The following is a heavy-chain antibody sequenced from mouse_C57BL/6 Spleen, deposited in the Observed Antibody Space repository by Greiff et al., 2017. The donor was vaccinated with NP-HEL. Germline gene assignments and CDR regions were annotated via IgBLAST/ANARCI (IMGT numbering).Heavy chain of an antibody. J-gene: IGHJ4*01. CDR2: IYPGGGYT. V-gene: IGHV1-63*01. D-gene: IGHD1-1*01. CDR3: ARGGGSSYYAMDY. Sequence: QVQLKQSGAELVRPGTSVKMSCKASGYTFTNYWIGWAKQRPGHGLEWIGDIYPGGGYTNYNEKFKGKATLTADKYSSTAYMQISSLTSEDAAIYYCARGGGSSYYAMDYWGQGTSVTVSS. CDR1: GYTFTNYW.